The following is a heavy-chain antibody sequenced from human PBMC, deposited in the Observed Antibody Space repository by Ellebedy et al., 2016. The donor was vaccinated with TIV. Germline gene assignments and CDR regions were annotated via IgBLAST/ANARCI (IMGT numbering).Heavy chain of an antibody. V-gene: IGHV3-7*01. J-gene: IGHJ3*02. CDR2: INPDGSAK. CDR1: GFTFSIYW. CDR3: ARDHRSRALDI. Sequence: GGSLRLSXAASGFTFSIYWMGWARQAPGKGLQWMGHINPDGSAKYYVGSVEGRFTISRENAKNSLYLQMNSLRAEDTAVYYCARDHRSRALDIWGQGTMVTVSS.